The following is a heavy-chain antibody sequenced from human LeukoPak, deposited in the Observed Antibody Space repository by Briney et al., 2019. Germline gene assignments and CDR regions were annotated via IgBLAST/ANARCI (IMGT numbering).Heavy chain of an antibody. CDR2: IYTTGST. D-gene: IGHD2-8*02. CDR3: ARDTRATSGLNWFDP. Sequence: SETLSLTCTVSGSISGYYWSWIRQPAGKGLEWIGRIYTTGSTDYNPSLKSRVSMSLDTSNNYFSLKLSSVTAADTAVYYCARDTRATSGLNWFDPWGQGTLVTVSS. CDR1: GSISGYY. J-gene: IGHJ5*02. V-gene: IGHV4-4*07.